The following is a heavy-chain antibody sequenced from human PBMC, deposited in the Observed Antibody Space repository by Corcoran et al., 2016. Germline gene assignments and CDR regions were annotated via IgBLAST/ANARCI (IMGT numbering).Heavy chain of an antibody. J-gene: IGHJ6*02. D-gene: IGHD3-16*01. CDR3: TTARRPPRWGGMDV. CDR1: GFTFSNAW. Sequence: EVQLVESGGGLVKPGGSLRLSCAASGFTFSNAWMNWVRQAPGKGLEWVGRIKSKTDGGTTDYAAPVKGRFTISRDDSKKTLYLQMNSLKAEDTAVYYCTTARRPPRWGGMDVWGQGTTVTVSS. CDR2: IKSKTDGGTT. V-gene: IGHV3-15*07.